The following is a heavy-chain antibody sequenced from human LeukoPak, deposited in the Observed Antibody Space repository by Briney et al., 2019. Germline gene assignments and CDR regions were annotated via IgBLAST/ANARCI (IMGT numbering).Heavy chain of an antibody. CDR1: DDSITMYY. CDR3: ARGRVSSSTWYSTYYYYFYMDV. Sequence: PSETLSLTCSVSDDSITMYYWTWIRQPPGKGREWIGYVDHIGSTNFNPSLNGRVSISRDTTKNLFSLRLRSVTAADTAVYFCARGRVSSSTWYSTYYYYFYMDVWGKGTTVTVSS. V-gene: IGHV4-59*01. D-gene: IGHD1-1*01. CDR2: VDHIGST. J-gene: IGHJ6*03.